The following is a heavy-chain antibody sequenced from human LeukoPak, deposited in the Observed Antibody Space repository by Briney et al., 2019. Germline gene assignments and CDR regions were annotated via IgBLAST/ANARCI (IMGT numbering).Heavy chain of an antibody. Sequence: GGSLRLSCVGSGFTFSSYDMHWVRQATGKGLEWVSAIGSGGDTYYPGSMKSGFTISRESAKNSFYRQMNSLGAGDTAVYCCARAVAGTDEIDSWGQGTLVTVSS. CDR2: IGSGGDT. J-gene: IGHJ4*02. CDR1: GFTFSSYD. CDR3: ARAVAGTDEIDS. D-gene: IGHD6-19*01. V-gene: IGHV3-13*01.